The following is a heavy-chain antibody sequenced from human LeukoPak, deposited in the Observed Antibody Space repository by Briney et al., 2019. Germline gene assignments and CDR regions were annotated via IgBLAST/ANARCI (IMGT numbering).Heavy chain of an antibody. CDR1: GYTFTNYC. V-gene: IGHV1-18*01. CDR3: ARDTDFSIDY. CDR2: INTRSGDA. D-gene: IGHD2/OR15-2a*01. J-gene: IGHJ4*02. Sequence: ASVKVSCKASGYTFTNYCIAWVRQAPGQGLEWMGWINTRSGDAQLAHSLQARVTMTTDTSTSTASMELGSLGSDDTAVYYCARDTDFSIDYWGQGSLVTVSS.